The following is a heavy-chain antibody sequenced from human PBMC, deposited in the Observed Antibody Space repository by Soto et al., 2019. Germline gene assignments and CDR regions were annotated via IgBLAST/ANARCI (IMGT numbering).Heavy chain of an antibody. CDR2: IYYSGST. D-gene: IGHD1-26*01. V-gene: IGHV4-39*01. CDR3: ARQSVGPFDY. J-gene: IGHJ4*02. Sequence: PSETLSLTCTVSGGSISSSSYYWGWIRQPPGKGLEWIGSIYYSGSTYYNPSLKSRVTISVDTSKNQLSLKLSSVTAADTAVYYCARQSVGPFDYWGQGTLVTVSS. CDR1: GGSISSSSYY.